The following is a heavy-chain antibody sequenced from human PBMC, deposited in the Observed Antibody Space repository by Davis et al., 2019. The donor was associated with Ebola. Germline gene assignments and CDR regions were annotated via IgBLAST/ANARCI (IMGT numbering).Heavy chain of an antibody. CDR3: TSGGTVTGDDY. D-gene: IGHD4-17*01. CDR2: IRSKVNSYAT. V-gene: IGHV3-73*01. CDR1: GFTFSGSA. J-gene: IGHJ4*02. Sequence: GESLKISCAASGFTFSGSAMHWVRQASGKGLEWVGRIRSKVNSYATAYAASVKGRFTISRDDSKNTAYLQMNSLKTEDTAVYYCTSGGTVTGDDYWGQGTLVTVSS.